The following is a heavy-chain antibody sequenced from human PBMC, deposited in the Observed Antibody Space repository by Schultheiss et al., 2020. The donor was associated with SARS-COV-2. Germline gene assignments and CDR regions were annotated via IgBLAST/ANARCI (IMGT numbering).Heavy chain of an antibody. V-gene: IGHV3-13*01. CDR3: ARVNDYSNYPDLYGMDV. CDR2: IGTAGDT. D-gene: IGHD4-11*01. J-gene: IGHJ6*02. CDR1: GFTFSSYD. Sequence: GGSLRLSCAASGFTFSSYDMHWVRQATGKGLEWVSAIGTAGDTYYPGSVKGRFTISRENAKNSLYLQMNSLRAGDTAVYYCARVNDYSNYPDLYGMDVWGQGTTVTVSS.